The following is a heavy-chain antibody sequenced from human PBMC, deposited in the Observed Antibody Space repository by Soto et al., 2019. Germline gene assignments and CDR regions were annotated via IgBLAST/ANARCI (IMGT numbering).Heavy chain of an antibody. CDR3: ARVRSADSSDYPTYFDS. J-gene: IGHJ4*02. CDR2: VYYRGST. D-gene: IGHD3-22*01. Sequence: SETLSLTCTVSGASISGSPYWGWIRQPPGKGLEWVGTVYYRGSTYYNPSLRSRVTISVDTSKNQFSLKLSSVTAADTAVYSCARVRSADSSDYPTYFDSWGQGTLVTVSS. V-gene: IGHV4-39*01. CDR1: GASISGSPY.